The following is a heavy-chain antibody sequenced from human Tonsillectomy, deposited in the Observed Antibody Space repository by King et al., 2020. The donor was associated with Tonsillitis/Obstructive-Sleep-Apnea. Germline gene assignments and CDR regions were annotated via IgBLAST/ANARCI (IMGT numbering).Heavy chain of an antibody. CDR1: GFTFSTNA. J-gene: IGHJ4*02. CDR2: ISGGGDYT. V-gene: IGHV3-23*04. CDR3: AKNQVPGKADFDY. D-gene: IGHD6-19*01. Sequence: QLVESGGGLVQSGGSLRLSCAASGFTFSTNAMNLVRPTPGKGLDWVSAISGGGDYTYYADSVKGRFTVFRDNSENTLYLQISNLRAEDTAIYYCAKNQVPGKADFDYWGQGILVTVSS.